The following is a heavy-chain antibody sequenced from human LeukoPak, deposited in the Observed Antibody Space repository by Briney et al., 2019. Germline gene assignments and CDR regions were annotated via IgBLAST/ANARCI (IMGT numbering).Heavy chain of an antibody. V-gene: IGHV3-48*03. CDR3: ARGPYSSNWYVDY. D-gene: IGHD6-13*01. Sequence: GGSLRLSCAASGFTFDDYAMHWVRQAPGKGLEWISYISRTGNSIYYADSVKGRFTISRDSAKNSLYLQMNSLRAEDTAVYYCARGPYSSNWYVDYWGQGTLVTVAS. CDR1: GFTFDDYA. CDR2: ISRTGNSI. J-gene: IGHJ4*02.